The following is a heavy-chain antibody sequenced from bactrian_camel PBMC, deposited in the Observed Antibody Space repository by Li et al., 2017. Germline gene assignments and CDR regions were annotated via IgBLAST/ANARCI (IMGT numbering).Heavy chain of an antibody. CDR3: AVDRPIRLVAPIITFRKIQNCGDTDDLY. CDR1: EYDVTINW. J-gene: IGHJ4*01. D-gene: IGHD7*01. CDR2: TYLWGGRT. Sequence: HVQLVESGGGSVRAGGSLRLSCSLFEYDVTINWMGWFRQAPGKEREGVAATYLWGGRTHYADSVKGRFAISRDNGENAVRLRMSALSPRDTAVYFCAVDRPIRLVAPIITFRKIQNCGDTDDLYWGQGTQVTVS. V-gene: IGHV3S54*01.